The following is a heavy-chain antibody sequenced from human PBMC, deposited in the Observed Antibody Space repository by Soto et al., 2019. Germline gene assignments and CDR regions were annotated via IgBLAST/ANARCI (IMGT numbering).Heavy chain of an antibody. Sequence: QVQLVQSGAEVKKPGSSVKVSCKASAGTFSSYAISWVRQAPGQGLEWMGGIIPIFGTANYAQKFQGRVTITADESTSTAYMELSSLRSEDTAVYYCARASAIAAAGDYYYDMDVWGQGTTVTVSS. J-gene: IGHJ6*02. CDR3: ARASAIAAAGDYYYDMDV. CDR2: IIPIFGTA. CDR1: AGTFSSYA. V-gene: IGHV1-69*01. D-gene: IGHD6-13*01.